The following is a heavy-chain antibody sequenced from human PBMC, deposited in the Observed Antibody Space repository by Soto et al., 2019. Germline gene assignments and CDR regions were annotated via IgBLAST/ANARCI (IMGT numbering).Heavy chain of an antibody. CDR3: ASPSGGSSSPCFDY. Sequence: PGGSLRLSCAASGFTFSSYEMNWVRQAPGKGLEWVSYISSSGSTIYYADSVKGRFTISRDNAKNSLYLQMNSLRAEDTAVYYCASPSGGSSSPCFDYWGQGTLVTVSS. CDR2: ISSSGSTI. CDR1: GFTFSSYE. J-gene: IGHJ4*02. V-gene: IGHV3-48*03. D-gene: IGHD6-6*01.